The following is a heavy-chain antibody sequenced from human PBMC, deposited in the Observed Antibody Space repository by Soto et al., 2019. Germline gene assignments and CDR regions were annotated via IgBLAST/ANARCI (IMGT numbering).Heavy chain of an antibody. CDR3: GSNWGYCSSTSCLGA. CDR1: GGSISSYY. V-gene: IGHV4-59*01. J-gene: IGHJ5*02. D-gene: IGHD2-2*01. CDR2: IYYSGST. Sequence: SETLSLTCTVSGGSISSYYWSWIRQPPGKGLEWIGYIYYSGSTNYNPSLKSRVTISVDTSKNQFSLKLSSVTAADTVVYYCGSNWGYCSSTSCLGAWGQGTLGTVSS.